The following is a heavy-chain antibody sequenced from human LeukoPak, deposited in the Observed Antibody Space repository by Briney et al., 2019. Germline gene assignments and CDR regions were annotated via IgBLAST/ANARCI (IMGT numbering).Heavy chain of an antibody. J-gene: IGHJ4*02. CDR1: GGSISSYY. Sequence: SETLSLTCTISGGSISSYYWSWIRQPPGKGLEWIGYVDYRGNTNYNPSLKSRVTISVDTSKNQFSLKLSSVTAADTAVYYCARGDYDILTGYYTGIDYWGQGTLVTVSS. D-gene: IGHD3-9*01. CDR3: ARGDYDILTGYYTGIDY. CDR2: VDYRGNT. V-gene: IGHV4-59*01.